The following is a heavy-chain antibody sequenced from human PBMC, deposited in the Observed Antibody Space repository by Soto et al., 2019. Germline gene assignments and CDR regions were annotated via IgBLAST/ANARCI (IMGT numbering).Heavy chain of an antibody. CDR1: GFNFSSYS. Sequence: EVQLVESGGGLVKPGGSLRLSCAASGFNFSSYSMNWVRQAPGKGLEWVSSISRSSSNIYYVDSVKGRFTISRDNAKNSLYLQINSLRAEDTAVYYCARDLKVAAAGTGYYHYGMDVWGQGTTVTVSS. CDR2: ISRSSSNI. CDR3: ARDLKVAAAGTGYYHYGMDV. V-gene: IGHV3-21*01. J-gene: IGHJ6*02. D-gene: IGHD6-13*01.